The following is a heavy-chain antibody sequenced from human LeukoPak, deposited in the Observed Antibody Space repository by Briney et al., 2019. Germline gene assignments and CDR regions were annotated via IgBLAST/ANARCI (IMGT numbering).Heavy chain of an antibody. D-gene: IGHD6-19*01. CDR2: ISGSGGST. Sequence: GGSLRLSCVASGFTFSSYAMSWVRQAPGRGLEWVSGISGSGGSTYYADSVKGRFTISRDNSKNTLFLQMNSLRAEDTAVYYCAKETYSSGWYPYFDYWGQGTLVTVSS. J-gene: IGHJ4*02. CDR1: GFTFSSYA. CDR3: AKETYSSGWYPYFDY. V-gene: IGHV3-23*01.